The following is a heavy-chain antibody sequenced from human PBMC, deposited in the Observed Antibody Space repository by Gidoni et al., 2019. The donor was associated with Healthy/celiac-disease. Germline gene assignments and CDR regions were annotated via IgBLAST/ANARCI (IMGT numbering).Heavy chain of an antibody. Sequence: EVQLVESGGGLVQPGGSLRLSCAASGFTFSSHWMTWVRQAPGKGLEWVANIKQDGSEKYYMDSVKGRFTISRDNAKNSLFLQMNSLGAEDTAVYFCAREHCSGRTCSSGLDALDIWGQGTMVTVSS. CDR2: IKQDGSEK. CDR1: GFTFSSHW. J-gene: IGHJ3*02. CDR3: AREHCSGRTCSSGLDALDI. V-gene: IGHV3-7*03. D-gene: IGHD2-15*01.